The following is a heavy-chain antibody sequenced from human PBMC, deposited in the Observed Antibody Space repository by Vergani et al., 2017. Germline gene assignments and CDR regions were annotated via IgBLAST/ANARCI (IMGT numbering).Heavy chain of an antibody. D-gene: IGHD3-3*01. V-gene: IGHV3-74*01. CDR3: ARGTSVNMYYDFWSGYYPHSTFDN. CDR1: GFTFSSYW. J-gene: IGHJ5*02. CDR2: INSDGSST. Sequence: EVQLVESGGGLVQPGGSLRLSCAASGFTFSSYWMHWVRQAPGKGLLWVSRINSDGSSTIYADSVKGRFTISIDNAKNTLYLQMNSLRAVDTAVYYCARGTSVNMYYDFWSGYYPHSTFDNGGQGTLVTVSA.